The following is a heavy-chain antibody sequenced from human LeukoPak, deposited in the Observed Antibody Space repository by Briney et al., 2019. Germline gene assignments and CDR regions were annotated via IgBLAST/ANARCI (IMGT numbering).Heavy chain of an antibody. J-gene: IGHJ5*02. V-gene: IGHV3-21*01. Sequence: GGSLRLSCAASGFTFSSYSMNWVRQAPGKGLEWVSSISSSSSYIYYADSVKGRFTISRENAKNSLYLQMNSLRAGDTAVYYCARGHSSGWYNWFDPWGQGTLVTVSS. CDR1: GFTFSSYS. D-gene: IGHD6-19*01. CDR2: ISSSSSYI. CDR3: ARGHSSGWYNWFDP.